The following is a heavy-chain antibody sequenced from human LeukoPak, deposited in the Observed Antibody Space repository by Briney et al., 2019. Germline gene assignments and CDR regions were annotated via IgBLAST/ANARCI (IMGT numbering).Heavy chain of an antibody. CDR1: GFTFSSYW. CDR3: AKIPHHLVGTTEGFFDC. Sequence: GGSLRLSCAASGFTFSSYWMHWVRQAPGKGLVWVSRINSDGSSTSYADSVKGRFTISRDNAKNTLYLQMNSLRAEDTAVYYCAKIPHHLVGTTEGFFDCWGQGTLVTVSS. D-gene: IGHD1-26*01. J-gene: IGHJ4*02. CDR2: INSDGSST. V-gene: IGHV3-74*01.